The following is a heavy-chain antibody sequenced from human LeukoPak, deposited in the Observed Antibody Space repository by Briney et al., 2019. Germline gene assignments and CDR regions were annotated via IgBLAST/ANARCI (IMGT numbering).Heavy chain of an antibody. CDR1: GFTFTNFW. CDR2: IHPEGNEK. V-gene: IGHV3-7*04. D-gene: IGHD1-1*01. Sequence: GGSLRLSCAVSGFTFTNFWMSWVRQAPGRGLEWVANIHPEGNEKYHVESVKGRFTISRDNTKNLLFLQMNGLRVEDTAVYYCARGDDFSGDHWGQGTLVTVSS. J-gene: IGHJ4*02. CDR3: ARGDDFSGDH.